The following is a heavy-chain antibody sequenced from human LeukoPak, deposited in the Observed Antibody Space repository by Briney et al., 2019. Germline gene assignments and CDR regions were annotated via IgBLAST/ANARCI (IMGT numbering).Heavy chain of an antibody. CDR2: IKADGSEK. D-gene: IGHD3-10*01. CDR3: ASTVVRGVIIPYYYYYGMDV. J-gene: IGHJ6*02. V-gene: IGHV3-7*02. Sequence: PGGSLRLSCAASGFPFSSRWMSWVRQAPGKGLEWVANIKADGSEKYYVDSVKGRFTVSRDNAKNSLYLQMNSLRAEDTGLYYCASTVVRGVIIPYYYYYGMDVWGQGTTVTVSS. CDR1: GFPFSSRW.